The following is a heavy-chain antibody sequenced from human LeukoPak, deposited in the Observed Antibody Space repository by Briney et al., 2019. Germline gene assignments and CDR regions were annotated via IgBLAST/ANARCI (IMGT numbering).Heavy chain of an antibody. CDR3: ATSSGRPTSFDY. D-gene: IGHD3-10*01. CDR2: IYYIGST. V-gene: IGHV4-59*08. CDR1: GGSISSYY. J-gene: IGHJ4*02. Sequence: SETLSLTCTVSGGSISSYYWNWIRQPPGKGLEWIGYIYYIGSTNYNPSLKSRVTISVDTSKNQFSLKLSSVTAADTAVYYCATSSGRPTSFDYWGQGTLVTVSS.